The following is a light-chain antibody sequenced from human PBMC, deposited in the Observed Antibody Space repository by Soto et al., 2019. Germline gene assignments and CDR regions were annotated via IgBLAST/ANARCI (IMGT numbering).Light chain of an antibody. J-gene: IGKJ3*01. CDR3: QQYANSPFT. CDR2: GAS. Sequence: IVFTQSPGTLSLSPGGTASPSCRASQSVGTYLAWYQQKPGQAPRLLIYGASSRATGIPDRFSGSGSGTDFALTISRLEPEDFAVYFCQQYANSPFTFGPGTKVDIK. CDR1: QSVGTY. V-gene: IGKV3-20*01.